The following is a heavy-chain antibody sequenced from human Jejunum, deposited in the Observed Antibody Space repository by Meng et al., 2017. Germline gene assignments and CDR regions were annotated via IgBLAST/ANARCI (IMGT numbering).Heavy chain of an antibody. J-gene: IGHJ4*02. CDR3: ARGFNYAYDY. Sequence: VKVSCKASGYTLTGSYMHWVRQAPGQGLEWVGRINPINGDTNSAQKFQGRVTITRDTSITTDYMELTSLGSDDTAVYYCARGFNYAYDYWGQGTLVTVSS. D-gene: IGHD3-16*01. CDR1: GYTLTGSY. V-gene: IGHV1-2*06. CDR2: INPINGDT.